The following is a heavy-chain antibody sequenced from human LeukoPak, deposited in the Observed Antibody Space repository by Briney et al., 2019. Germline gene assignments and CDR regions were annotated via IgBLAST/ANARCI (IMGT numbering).Heavy chain of an antibody. CDR1: GGSISSYY. D-gene: IGHD4-17*01. CDR2: IYYSGST. CDR3: ARDNYGDFILDY. V-gene: IGHV4-59*01. J-gene: IGHJ4*02. Sequence: SETLSLTCTVSGGSISSYYWSWIRQPPGKGLEWIGYIYYSGSTNYNPSLKSRVTISVDTSKNQFSLKLSSVTAADTAVYYCARDNYGDFILDYWGQGTLVSVSS.